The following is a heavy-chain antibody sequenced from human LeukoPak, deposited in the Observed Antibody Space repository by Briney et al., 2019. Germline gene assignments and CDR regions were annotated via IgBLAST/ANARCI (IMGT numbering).Heavy chain of an antibody. D-gene: IGHD6-19*01. CDR3: ARHSRSGWYRSYFDY. CDR2: IYYTGT. CDR1: GGSVSDYY. V-gene: IGHV4-59*08. J-gene: IGHJ4*03. Sequence: SETLSLTCTVSGGSVSDYYWSWIRQSPGKGLEWIGYIYYTGTSYNPSLKSRVTISVDTSKNQFSLKLSSVTAADTAVYYCARHSRSGWYRSYFDYWGQGTLVTVSS.